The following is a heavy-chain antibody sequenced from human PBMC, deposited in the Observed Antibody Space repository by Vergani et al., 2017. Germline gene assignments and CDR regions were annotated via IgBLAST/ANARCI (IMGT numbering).Heavy chain of an antibody. J-gene: IGHJ6*03. Sequence: QVQLVQSGAEVKKPGASVKVSCKASGYTFTSYGISWVRQAPGQGLEWMGWISADNGNTNYAQKLQGRVTMTTDTSTGTAYMELRSLRSDDTAVYYCARDVGEWGMVRAQVGVGYMDVWGKGTTVTVSS. V-gene: IGHV1-18*01. CDR3: ARDVGEWGMVRAQVGVGYMDV. D-gene: IGHD3-10*01. CDR1: GYTFTSYG. CDR2: ISADNGNT.